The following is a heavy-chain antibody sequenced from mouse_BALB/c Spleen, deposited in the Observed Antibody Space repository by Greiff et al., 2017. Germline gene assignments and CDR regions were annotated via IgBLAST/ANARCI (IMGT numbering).Heavy chain of an antibody. CDR1: GYTFSSYW. CDR3: ARSKYGNLFAY. J-gene: IGHJ3*01. Sequence: VQLQQSGAELMKPGASVKISCKATGYTFSSYWIEWVKQRPGHGLEWIGEILPGSGSTNYNEKFKGKATFTADTSSNTAYMQLSSLTSEDSAVYYCARSKYGNLFAYWGQGTLVTVSA. CDR2: ILPGSGST. V-gene: IGHV1-9*01. D-gene: IGHD2-10*02.